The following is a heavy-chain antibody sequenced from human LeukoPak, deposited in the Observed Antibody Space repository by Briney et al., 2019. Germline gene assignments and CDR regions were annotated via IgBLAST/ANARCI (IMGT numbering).Heavy chain of an antibody. J-gene: IGHJ6*02. CDR1: GGTFSSYA. D-gene: IGHD2-2*01. V-gene: IGHV1-69*04. CDR2: IIPILGIA. Sequence: SVKVSCKASGGTFSSYAISWVRQAPGQGLEWMGRIIPILGIANYAQKFQGRVTITADKSTSTAYMELSSLRSEDTAVYYCARGVVVVPAATTQYYYYGMDVWGQGTTVTVSS. CDR3: ARGVVVVPAATTQYYYYGMDV.